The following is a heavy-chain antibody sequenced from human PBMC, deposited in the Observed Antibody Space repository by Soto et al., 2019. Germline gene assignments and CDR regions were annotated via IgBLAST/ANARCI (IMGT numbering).Heavy chain of an antibody. CDR1: GCSLRTSGVG. D-gene: IGHD6-19*01. CDR3: AKSGSSGWYGWFDP. J-gene: IGHJ5*02. V-gene: IGHV2-5*01. CDR2: IYWNDDK. Sequence: ESGPTLVNPTQTLTLTCIFSGCSLRTSGVGVGWIRQPPGKALEWLGFIYWNDDKRCSPSLKSRLTITKDTSKNQVVLTMTNMDPVDTATYYCAKSGSSGWYGWFDPWGQGTLVTVSS.